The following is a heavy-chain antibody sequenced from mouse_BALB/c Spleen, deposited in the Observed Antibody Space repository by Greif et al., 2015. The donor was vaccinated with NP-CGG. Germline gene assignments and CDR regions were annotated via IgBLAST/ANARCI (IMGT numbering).Heavy chain of an antibody. CDR2: IRNKANGYTT. CDR1: GFTFTDYY. Sequence: EVKVEESGGGLVQPGGSLRLSCATSGFTFTDYYMSWVRQPPGKALEWLGFIRNKANGYTTEYSASVKGRFTISRDNSQSILYLQMNTLRAEDSATYYCARDNGYFDYWGQGTTLTVSS. J-gene: IGHJ2*01. CDR3: ARDNGYFDY. V-gene: IGHV7-3*02.